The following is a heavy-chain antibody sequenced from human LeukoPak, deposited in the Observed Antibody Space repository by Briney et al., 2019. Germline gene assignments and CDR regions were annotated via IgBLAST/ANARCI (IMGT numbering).Heavy chain of an antibody. V-gene: IGHV3-23*01. CDR2: ISGSGEST. Sequence: PGGSLRLSCAASGFTFSSYWMHWVRQAPGKGLEWVSAISGSGESTYYADSVKGRFTISRDNSKNTLYLQMNSLSAEDTAVYYCAKDRTDRGFWGQGTLVTVSS. D-gene: IGHD2-8*02. CDR1: GFTFSSYW. J-gene: IGHJ4*02. CDR3: AKDRTDRGF.